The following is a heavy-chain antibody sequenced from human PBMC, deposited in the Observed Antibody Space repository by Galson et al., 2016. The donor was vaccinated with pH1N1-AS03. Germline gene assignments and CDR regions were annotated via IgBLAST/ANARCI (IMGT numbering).Heavy chain of an antibody. V-gene: IGHV4-39*01. CDR3: PRHPYNSSPLYYYFYYMDV. CDR2: IYYSGSA. CDR1: GGSISNSNYY. D-gene: IGHD6-13*01. Sequence: SETLSLTCTVSGGSISNSNYYWGWIRQPPGKGLEWIGSIYYSGSAYYNPSLKSRVTISIDTSKNQFSLRLSSVTAADTAVYYCPRHPYNSSPLYYYFYYMDVWGKGTTVTVSS. J-gene: IGHJ6*03.